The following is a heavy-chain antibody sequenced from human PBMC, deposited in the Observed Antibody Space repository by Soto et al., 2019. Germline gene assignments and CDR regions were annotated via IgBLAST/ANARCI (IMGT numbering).Heavy chain of an antibody. Sequence: QVQLVQSGAEVKKPGASVKVSCKASGYTFTSYSISWVRQAPGQGLERMGWINPYNGNTQYAQKLQGIVTMTPDPSTSTAYMELRRVISDYRVGYYGAGDSTPSDYWGQGTLGTVSS. CDR2: INPYNGNT. V-gene: IGHV1-18*01. J-gene: IGHJ4*02. CDR1: GYTFTSYS. CDR3: AGDSTPSDY. D-gene: IGHD2-2*01.